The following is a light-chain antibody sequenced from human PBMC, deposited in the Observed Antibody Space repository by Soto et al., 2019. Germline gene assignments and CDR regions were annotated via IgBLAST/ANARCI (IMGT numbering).Light chain of an antibody. V-gene: IGKV3-20*01. CDR1: QNVDSSS. Sequence: PGERATLSCRASQNVDSSSLAWYQQTPGQAPRLLIAAASSRATGISDRFSGSGSGTDFTLTISRLEPEDFAVYYCQLYGGSPEWMFGPGTKVEVK. J-gene: IGKJ1*01. CDR2: AAS. CDR3: QLYGGSPEWM.